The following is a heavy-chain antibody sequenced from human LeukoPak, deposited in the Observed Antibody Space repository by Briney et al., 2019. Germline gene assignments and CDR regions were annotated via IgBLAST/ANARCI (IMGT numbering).Heavy chain of an antibody. V-gene: IGHV4-34*01. Sequence: SETLSLTCAVSGGSFSGYFWTWIRQAPGKGLEWIGEINHSGSTNYNASLESRVTISVDTSKKQFSLNLNSVTAADTAVYYCARKFRNQFDSSGFFGFWGEGTLVTVSS. J-gene: IGHJ4*02. CDR2: INHSGST. CDR3: ARKFRNQFDSSGFFGF. CDR1: GGSFSGYF. D-gene: IGHD3-22*01.